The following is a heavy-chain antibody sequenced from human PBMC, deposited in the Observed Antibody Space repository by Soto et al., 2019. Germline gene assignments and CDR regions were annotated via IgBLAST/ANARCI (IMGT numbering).Heavy chain of an antibody. Sequence: PSETLSLTCGVYGGSFSGDYWSWIRHPPGKGLEWIGEINHSGSTNYNPSLKSRVTISVDTSKNQFSLKLSSVTAADTAVYYCANLDMITFGGVIGPNDEFDIWGQGTMVTVSS. D-gene: IGHD3-16*02. J-gene: IGHJ3*02. CDR1: GGSFSGDY. CDR2: INHSGST. CDR3: ANLDMITFGGVIGPNDEFDI. V-gene: IGHV4-34*01.